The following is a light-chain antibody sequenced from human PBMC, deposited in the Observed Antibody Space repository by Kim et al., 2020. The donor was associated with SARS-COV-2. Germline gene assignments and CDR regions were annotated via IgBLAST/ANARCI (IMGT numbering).Light chain of an antibody. Sequence: DIQMTQSPSSLSASVGDRVTITCRASQSIASYLNWYQQKPGKAPKLLIYAASSLQSGVPSRFRGSGSGTDFTLTISSLQPKDFATYYCQQSYSTPQRTFGQGTKVDIK. V-gene: IGKV1-39*01. CDR1: QSIASY. J-gene: IGKJ1*01. CDR2: AAS. CDR3: QQSYSTPQRT.